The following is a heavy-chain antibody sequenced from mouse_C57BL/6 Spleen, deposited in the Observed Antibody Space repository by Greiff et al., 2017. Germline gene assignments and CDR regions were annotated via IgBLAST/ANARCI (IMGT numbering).Heavy chain of an antibody. V-gene: IGHV5-17*01. J-gene: IGHJ4*01. D-gene: IGHD5-5*01. CDR3: ARRLPQLRDYAMDY. CDR2: ISSGSSTI. Sequence: EVKVVESGGGLVKPGGSLKLSCAASGFTFSDYGMHWVRQAPEKGLEWVAYISSGSSTIYYADTVKGRFTISRDNAKNTLFLQMTSLRSEDTAMYYCARRLPQLRDYAMDYWGQGTSVTVSS. CDR1: GFTFSDYG.